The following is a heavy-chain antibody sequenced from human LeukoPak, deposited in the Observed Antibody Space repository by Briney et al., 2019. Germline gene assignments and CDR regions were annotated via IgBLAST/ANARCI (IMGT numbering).Heavy chain of an antibody. CDR3: ARVEVVTAMGTYYYYGMDV. Sequence: GGSLRLSCAASGFTFSSYAMHWVRQAPGKGLEWVAVISYDGSNKYYADSVKGRFTISRDNSKNTLYLQMGSLRAEDMAVYYCARVEVVTAMGTYYYYGMDVWGQGTTVTVSS. CDR2: ISYDGSNK. CDR1: GFTFSSYA. D-gene: IGHD2-21*02. V-gene: IGHV3-30*14. J-gene: IGHJ6*02.